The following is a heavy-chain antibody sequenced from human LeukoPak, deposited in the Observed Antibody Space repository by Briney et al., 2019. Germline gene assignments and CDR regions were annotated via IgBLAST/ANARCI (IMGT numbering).Heavy chain of an antibody. V-gene: IGHV4-39*01. D-gene: IGHD3-10*01. CDR1: GGSISSTAYY. Sequence: PSETLSLTCTVSGGSISSTAYYWGWIRQPPGRGLEWIATIYYSGTTYYNPSLESRVTISVDTSKNQFSLKLSSVTAAGTSVYYCSRQGVRGTYYYAMDVWGQGTTVTVSS. CDR3: SRQGVRGTYYYAMDV. CDR2: IYYSGTT. J-gene: IGHJ6*02.